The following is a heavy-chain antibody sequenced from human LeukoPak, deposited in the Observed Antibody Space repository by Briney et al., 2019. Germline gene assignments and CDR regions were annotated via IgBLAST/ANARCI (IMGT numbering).Heavy chain of an antibody. Sequence: KSSETLSLTCTVSGGSISSGGYYWSWIRQPPGKGLEWIGYIYHSGSTYYNPSLKSRVTISVDRSKNQFSLKLSSVTAADTAVYYCARGGMTTVVMGAFDIWGQGTMVTVSS. CDR1: GGSISSGGYY. J-gene: IGHJ3*02. V-gene: IGHV4-30-2*01. CDR2: IYHSGST. D-gene: IGHD4-23*01. CDR3: ARGGMTTVVMGAFDI.